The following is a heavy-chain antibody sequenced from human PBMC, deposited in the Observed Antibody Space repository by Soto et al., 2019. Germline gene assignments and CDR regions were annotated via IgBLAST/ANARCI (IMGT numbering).Heavy chain of an antibody. CDR3: AKARRVRFLEWLWSYMDV. D-gene: IGHD3-3*01. V-gene: IGHV3-23*01. Sequence: EVQLLESGGGLVQPGGSLRLSCAASGFTFSSYAMSWVRQAPGKGLEWVSAISGSGGSTYYADSVKGRFTISRDNSKNTLYLQMNSLRAEDTAVYYCAKARRVRFLEWLWSYMDVWGKGTTVTVSS. CDR2: ISGSGGST. J-gene: IGHJ6*03. CDR1: GFTFSSYA.